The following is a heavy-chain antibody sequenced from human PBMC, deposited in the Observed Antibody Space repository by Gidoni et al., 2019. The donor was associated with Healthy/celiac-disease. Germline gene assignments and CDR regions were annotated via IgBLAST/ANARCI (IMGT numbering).Heavy chain of an antibody. Sequence: QVQLVESGGGVVQPGRSLRLSCAASGFTFSSYAMHWVRQAPGKGLEWVAVISYDGSNKYYADSVKGRFTISRDNSKNTLYLQMNSLRAEDTAVYYCARTHATMIVGSGSFDYWGQGTLVTVSS. D-gene: IGHD3-22*01. CDR3: ARTHATMIVGSGSFDY. CDR2: ISYDGSNK. CDR1: GFTFSSYA. V-gene: IGHV3-30-3*01. J-gene: IGHJ4*02.